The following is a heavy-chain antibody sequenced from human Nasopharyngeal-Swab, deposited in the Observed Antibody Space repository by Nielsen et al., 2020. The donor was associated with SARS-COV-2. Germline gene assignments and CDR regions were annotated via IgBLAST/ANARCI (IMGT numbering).Heavy chain of an antibody. D-gene: IGHD2-15*01. CDR3: AREPGGHCRGGSCYSFYYYGMDV. V-gene: IGHV1-3*01. Sequence: ASVKVSCKASGYTFTSYAMHWVRQAPGQRLEWMGWINAGNGNTKYSQKFQGRVTITRDTSASTAYMELSSLRSEDTAVYYCAREPGGHCRGGSCYSFYYYGMDVWGQGTTVTVSS. CDR2: INAGNGNT. J-gene: IGHJ6*02. CDR1: GYTFTSYA.